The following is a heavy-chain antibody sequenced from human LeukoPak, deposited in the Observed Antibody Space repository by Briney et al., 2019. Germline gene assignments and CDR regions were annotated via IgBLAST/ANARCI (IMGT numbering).Heavy chain of an antibody. CDR2: ISRGGSTT. CDR3: ARAISYSSGIDY. J-gene: IGHJ4*02. Sequence: GGSLRLSCAASGFTFSDYYMSWIRQAPGKGLERVSYISRGGSTTYYSDSVRGRFTISRDSAKNSLYLQMISLRAEDTAVYYCARAISYSSGIDYWGQGTLVTVSS. D-gene: IGHD5-18*01. V-gene: IGHV3-11*01. CDR1: GFTFSDYY.